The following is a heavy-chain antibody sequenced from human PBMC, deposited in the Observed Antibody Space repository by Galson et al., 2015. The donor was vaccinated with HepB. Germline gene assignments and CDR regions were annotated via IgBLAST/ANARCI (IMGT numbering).Heavy chain of an antibody. CDR3: ARVLRFGSAFDI. CDR1: GFTFSDYY. CDR2: ISSCSSYT. D-gene: IGHD3-3*01. J-gene: IGHJ3*02. Sequence: SLRLSCAASGFTFSDYYVSWIRQAPGKGLEWVSYISSCSSYTNYADSVKGRFTISRDNAKNSPYLQMNSLRAEDTAVYYCARVLRFGSAFDIWGQGTMVTVSS. V-gene: IGHV3-11*06.